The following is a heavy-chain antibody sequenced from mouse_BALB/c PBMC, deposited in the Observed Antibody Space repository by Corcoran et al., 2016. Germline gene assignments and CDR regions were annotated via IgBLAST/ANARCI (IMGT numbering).Heavy chain of an antibody. CDR2: IYWDDDK. Sequence: QVTLKESGPGILQPSQTLSLTCSFSGFSLSTSGMGVSWIRQPSGKGLEWLAHIYWDDDKRYNPSLKSRLTISKDTSRNQVFLKITSVDTADTATYYCARSELGRERFAYWGQGTLVTVSA. CDR1: GFSLSTSGMG. D-gene: IGHD4-1*01. J-gene: IGHJ3*01. V-gene: IGHV8-12*01. CDR3: ARSELGRERFAY.